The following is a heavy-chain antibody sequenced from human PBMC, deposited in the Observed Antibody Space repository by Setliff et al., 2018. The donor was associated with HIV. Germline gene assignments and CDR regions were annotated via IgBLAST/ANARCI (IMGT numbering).Heavy chain of an antibody. CDR3: AREGPYGDYFDY. Sequence: GASVKVSCKASGYTFVGYYIHWVRQAPGQGLEWMGWINANSGGTNYAQKFQGRVTLTWDTSSSIGYMEVRSLRSDDTAVFYCAREGPYGDYFDYWGQGTLVTVSS. D-gene: IGHD4-17*01. J-gene: IGHJ4*02. CDR1: GYTFVGYY. CDR2: INANSGGT. V-gene: IGHV1-2*02.